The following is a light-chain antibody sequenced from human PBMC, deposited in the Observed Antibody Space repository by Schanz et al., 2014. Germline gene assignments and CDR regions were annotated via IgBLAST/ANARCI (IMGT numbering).Light chain of an antibody. Sequence: EIVMTQSPATLSVSPGERATLSCRASESISDNLAWYQHKPGQAPRLLIYGASSRATGTPDRFSGSGSGTDFTLTISRMEPEDFAVYYCQQYGSTPYTFGQGTKLEIK. CDR1: ESISDN. CDR3: QQYGSTPYT. V-gene: IGKV3-20*01. J-gene: IGKJ2*01. CDR2: GAS.